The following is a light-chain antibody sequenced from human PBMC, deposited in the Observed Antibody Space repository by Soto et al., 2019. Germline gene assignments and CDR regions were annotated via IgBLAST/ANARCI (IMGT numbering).Light chain of an antibody. CDR1: SSNIGAGYH. CDR2: GDS. CDR3: QSSDSRLSGSDA. Sequence: PGQRVTISCTGSSSNIGAGYHVHWYQQLPGAAPKLLIFGDSNRPSGVPDRFSGSKSGTSASLAITGLQADDEADYYCQSSDSRLSGSDAFGTGTKVTVL. J-gene: IGLJ1*01. V-gene: IGLV1-40*01.